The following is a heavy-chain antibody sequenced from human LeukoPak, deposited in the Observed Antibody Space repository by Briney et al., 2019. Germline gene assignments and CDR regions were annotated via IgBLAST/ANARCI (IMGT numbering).Heavy chain of an antibody. CDR3: VRRTTGEYYFDY. V-gene: IGHV5-51*01. J-gene: IGHJ4*02. CDR2: IYPGDSDI. Sequence: GESLMISCKGSGYSFTSYWIGWVRQMPGRGPEWMGIIYPGDSDIRYSPSFQGQVNISADKSIGTAYLQWNSLKASDTAMYYCVRRTTGEYYFDYWGQGTLVTVSS. D-gene: IGHD7-27*01. CDR1: GYSFTSYW.